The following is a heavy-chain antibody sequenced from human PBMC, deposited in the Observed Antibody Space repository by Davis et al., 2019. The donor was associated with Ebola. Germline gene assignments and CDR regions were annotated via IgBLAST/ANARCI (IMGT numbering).Heavy chain of an antibody. D-gene: IGHD3-22*01. CDR3: ARGGITMVVVPRDYYYGMDV. Sequence: ASVKVSCKASGYTFTGYYMHWVRQAPGQGLEWMGRINPNSGGTDYAQKFQGRVTMTRDTSISTAFMELGRLRSDDTAVYYCARGGITMVVVPRDYYYGMDVWGQGTTVTVSS. V-gene: IGHV1-2*06. J-gene: IGHJ6*02. CDR1: GYTFTGYY. CDR2: INPNSGGT.